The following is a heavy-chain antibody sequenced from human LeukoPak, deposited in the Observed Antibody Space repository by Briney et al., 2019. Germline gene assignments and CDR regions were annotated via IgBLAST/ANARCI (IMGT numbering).Heavy chain of an antibody. J-gene: IGHJ3*02. V-gene: IGHV3-23*01. CDR1: GFTFSSYA. Sequence: GGSLRLSCAASGFTFSSYAMSWVRQAPGKGLEWVSAISGGGGSTHYADSVKGRFTISRDNAQNSLFLQLNSLRAEDTAVYYCARDPYSSGWYKDAFDIWGQGTMVTVSS. D-gene: IGHD6-19*01. CDR2: ISGGGGST. CDR3: ARDPYSSGWYKDAFDI.